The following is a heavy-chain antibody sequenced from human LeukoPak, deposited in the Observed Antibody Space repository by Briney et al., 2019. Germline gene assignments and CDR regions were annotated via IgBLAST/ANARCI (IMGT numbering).Heavy chain of an antibody. CDR2: IKQDGSEK. CDR1: GFTFSSYW. CDR3: ARGRRSGYYYGMDV. V-gene: IGHV3-7*01. Sequence: LSCAASGFTFSSYWMSWVRQAPGKGLEWVANIKQDGSEKYYVDSVKGRFTISRDNAKNSLYLQMNSLRAEDTAVYYCARGRRSGYYYGMDVWGQGTTVTVSS. J-gene: IGHJ6*02.